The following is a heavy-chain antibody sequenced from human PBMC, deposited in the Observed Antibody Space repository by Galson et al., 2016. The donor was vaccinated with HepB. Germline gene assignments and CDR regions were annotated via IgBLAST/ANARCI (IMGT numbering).Heavy chain of an antibody. D-gene: IGHD2-2*01. CDR3: ARAGLGSKASCDT. CDR2: VYRGKT. J-gene: IGHJ5*02. CDR1: DGSISSSSFS. V-gene: IGHV4-39*01. Sequence: SETLSLTCTVSDGSISSSSFSWGWVRQPPGKGLEWIGTVYRGKTYYNPSLAGRVTISVGMSTDRFSPKLTSLTAADTAVYYCARAGLGSKASCDTWGQGTLVAVSS.